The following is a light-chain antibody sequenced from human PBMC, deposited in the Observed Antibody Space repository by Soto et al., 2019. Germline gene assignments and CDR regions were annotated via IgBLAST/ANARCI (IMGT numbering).Light chain of an antibody. CDR3: QQVNCYPFT. CDR2: AAS. V-gene: IGKV1-9*01. J-gene: IGKJ4*01. Sequence: DIQLTQSPSFLSASVGDTVTITCRASQDISTSLAWYQQKPGMAPKLLIYAASTLHSGVPSRFSGSGSATDFSLTISGLQPEDYATYSCQQVNCYPFTFGGGNKVEIK. CDR1: QDISTS.